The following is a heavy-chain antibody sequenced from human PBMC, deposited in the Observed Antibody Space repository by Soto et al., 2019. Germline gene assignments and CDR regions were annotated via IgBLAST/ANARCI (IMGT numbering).Heavy chain of an antibody. Sequence: KVSCKASGYTFTSYDINWVRQATGQGLAWMGWMNPNSGNTGYAQKFQGRVTMTRNTSISTAYMELSSLRSEDPAVFYCARERGDAFDTWGQGTMVTVSS. CDR2: MNPNSGNT. V-gene: IGHV1-8*01. CDR1: GYTFTSYD. CDR3: ARERGDAFDT. J-gene: IGHJ3*02.